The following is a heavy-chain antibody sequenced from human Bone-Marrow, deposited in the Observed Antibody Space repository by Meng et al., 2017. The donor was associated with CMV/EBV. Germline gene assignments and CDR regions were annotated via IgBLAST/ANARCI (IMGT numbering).Heavy chain of an antibody. V-gene: IGHV3-23*01. CDR3: AKCLRGRGIYYYYGMDV. CDR2: ISGSGGST. D-gene: IGHD3-16*01. Sequence: GESLKISCAASGFTFRRCAMSWVRQAPGKGLEWVSAISGSGGSTYYADSVKGRFTISRDNSKNTLYLQMNSLRAEDTAVYYCAKCLRGRGIYYYYGMDVWGQGTTVTVSS. J-gene: IGHJ6*02. CDR1: GFTFRRCA.